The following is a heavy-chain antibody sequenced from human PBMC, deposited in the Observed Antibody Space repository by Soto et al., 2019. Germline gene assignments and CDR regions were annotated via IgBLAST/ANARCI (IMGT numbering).Heavy chain of an antibody. CDR3: ARSYYDSTGFAVDP. V-gene: IGHV4-59*02. D-gene: IGHD3-22*01. CDR2: MYFGGSF. CDR1: GASVSHGY. Sequence: PSETLSLTCNVSGASVSHGYLSWIRQPPGKGLEWIGFMYFGGSFNYNPSLTSRATISVETSKNQFSMKLTSVTASDTAVYYCARSYYDSTGFAVDPWGQGTLVTVSS. J-gene: IGHJ5*02.